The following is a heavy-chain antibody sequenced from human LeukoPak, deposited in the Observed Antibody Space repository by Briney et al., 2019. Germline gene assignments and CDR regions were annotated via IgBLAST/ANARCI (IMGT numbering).Heavy chain of an antibody. CDR3: ARGRGFGYYYYYYMDV. Sequence: GGSLRLSCVASGFTCSDYSMNWVRQAPGKGLEWVSYISSSGFTLNYADSVKGRFTISRDNAKNSLYLQMNSLRAEDTAVYYCARGRGFGYYYYYYMDVWGKGTTVTVSS. CDR2: ISSSGFTL. D-gene: IGHD3-10*01. V-gene: IGHV3-48*01. J-gene: IGHJ6*03. CDR1: GFTCSDYS.